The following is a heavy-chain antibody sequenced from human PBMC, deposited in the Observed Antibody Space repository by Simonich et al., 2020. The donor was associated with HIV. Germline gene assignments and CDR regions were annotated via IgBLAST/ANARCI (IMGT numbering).Heavy chain of an antibody. CDR1: GYTFTTYY. V-gene: IGHV1-2*06. CDR3: ARDVDC. J-gene: IGHJ4*02. Sequence: QVQLVQSGAEVKKPGASVKVSCKASGYTFTTYYLAWVRQAPGQGLEWRGRSNPNSGGTNYAQKFQGRVTMTRDTTISTAYMELSSLRSDDTAVYYCARDVDCWGQGTLVTVSS. CDR2: SNPNSGGT.